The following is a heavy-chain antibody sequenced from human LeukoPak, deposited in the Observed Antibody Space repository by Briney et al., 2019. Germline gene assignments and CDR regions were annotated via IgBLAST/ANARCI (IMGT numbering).Heavy chain of an antibody. J-gene: IGHJ4*02. CDR1: GFTFSTSW. CDR3: ARSYNCGGDCYFDY. D-gene: IGHD2-21*02. CDR2: INSDGSDT. Sequence: GGSLRLSCAASGFTFSTSWMHWVRQAPGKGLVWVSHINSDGSDTKYAGSVKGRFTISRDNAKNTLYLQMNSLRAEDTAVYYCARSYNCGGDCYFDYWGQGTLVTVSS. V-gene: IGHV3-74*03.